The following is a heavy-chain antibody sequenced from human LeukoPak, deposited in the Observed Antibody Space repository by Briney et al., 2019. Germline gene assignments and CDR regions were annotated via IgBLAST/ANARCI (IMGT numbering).Heavy chain of an antibody. CDR3: ARGDRDLYCSSTSCYPVL. J-gene: IGHJ4*02. CDR2: ISSSSSYI. D-gene: IGHD2-2*01. V-gene: IGHV3-21*01. Sequence: PGGSLRLSCAAPGFTFSSYSMNWVRQAPGKGLEWVSSISSSSSYIYYADSVKGRFTISRDNAKNSLYLQMNSLRAEDTAVYYCARGDRDLYCSSTSCYPVLGGQGTLVTVSS. CDR1: GFTFSSYS.